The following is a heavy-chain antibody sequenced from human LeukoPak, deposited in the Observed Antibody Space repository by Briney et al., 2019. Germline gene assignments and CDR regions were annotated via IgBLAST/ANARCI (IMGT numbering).Heavy chain of an antibody. CDR1: GGSFSDYD. D-gene: IGHD2-2*01. Sequence: SETLSLTCAVYGGSFSDYDWSWIRQTPGKGLEWIGEINHSGSTNYNPSLKSRVTISVDTSKNQLSLRLTSMTAADTAVYYCARRDCSSTSCPALFDYWGQGTLVTVSS. V-gene: IGHV4-34*01. CDR2: INHSGST. CDR3: ARRDCSSTSCPALFDY. J-gene: IGHJ4*02.